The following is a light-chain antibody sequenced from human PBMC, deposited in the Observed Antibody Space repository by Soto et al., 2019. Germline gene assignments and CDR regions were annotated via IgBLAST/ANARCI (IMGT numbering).Light chain of an antibody. CDR2: GAS. CDR3: QQYGSSPET. V-gene: IGKV3-20*01. J-gene: IGKJ1*01. Sequence: DILLTKSPGTLSLSPGERATLSCRASQSVSSSYLAWYQQEPGQAPRLLIYGASSRATGIPDRFSGSGSGTDFTLTISRLEPEDFAVYYCQQYGSSPETFGQGTKVDIK. CDR1: QSVSSSY.